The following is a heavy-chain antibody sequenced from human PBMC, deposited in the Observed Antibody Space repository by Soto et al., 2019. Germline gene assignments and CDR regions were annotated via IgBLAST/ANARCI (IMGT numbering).Heavy chain of an antibody. D-gene: IGHD2-8*01. CDR2: IYYSGST. CDR3: ASGHSLEMVYAFDY. Sequence: QLQLQESGPGLVKPSETLSLTCTVSGGSISSSSYYWGWIRQPPGKGLEWIGSIYYSGSTYYNPSLKSRVTISVDTSKNQFSLKLSSVTAADTAVYYCASGHSLEMVYAFDYWGQGTLVTVSS. CDR1: GGSISSSSYY. J-gene: IGHJ4*02. V-gene: IGHV4-39*01.